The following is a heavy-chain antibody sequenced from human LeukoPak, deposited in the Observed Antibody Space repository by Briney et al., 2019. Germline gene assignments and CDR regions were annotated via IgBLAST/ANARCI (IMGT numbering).Heavy chain of an antibody. CDR3: ARPHDYGDYSPTN. CDR2: IYSGAST. CDR1: GFTFSNYA. V-gene: IGHV3-53*01. Sequence: GGSLRLSCAASGFTFSNYAMSWVRQAPGKGLEWVSVIYSGASTYYADSVKGRFTISRDNLKNTLYLQMNSLRAEDTAVYYCARPHDYGDYSPTNWGQGTLVTVSS. J-gene: IGHJ4*02. D-gene: IGHD4-17*01.